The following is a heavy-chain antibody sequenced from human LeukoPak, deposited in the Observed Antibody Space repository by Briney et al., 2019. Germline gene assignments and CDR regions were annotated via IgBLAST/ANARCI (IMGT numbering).Heavy chain of an antibody. CDR2: IRYDGSNK. J-gene: IGHJ6*03. D-gene: IGHD2-2*01. Sequence: GGSLRLSCAASGFTFSSYGMHWVRQAPGKGLEWVAFIRYDGSNKYYADSVKGRFTISRDNSKNTLYLQMNSLRAEDTAVYYCAKDASTRHYYYYYMDVWGKGTTVTISS. CDR3: AKDASTRHYYYYYMDV. V-gene: IGHV3-30*02. CDR1: GFTFSSYG.